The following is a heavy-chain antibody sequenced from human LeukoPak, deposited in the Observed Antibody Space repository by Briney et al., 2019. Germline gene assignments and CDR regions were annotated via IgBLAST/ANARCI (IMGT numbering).Heavy chain of an antibody. CDR2: ISAYNGST. V-gene: IGHV1-18*01. CDR1: GYTFTSYG. CDR3: ARARLGGLYYYYYMDV. J-gene: IGHJ6*03. D-gene: IGHD1-26*01. Sequence: ASVKVSCKASGYTFTSYGISWVRQAPGQGLEWMGWISAYNGSTNYAQKLQGRVTMTTDTSTSTAYMELRSLRSDDTAVYYCARARLGGLYYYYYMDVWGKGTAVTVSS.